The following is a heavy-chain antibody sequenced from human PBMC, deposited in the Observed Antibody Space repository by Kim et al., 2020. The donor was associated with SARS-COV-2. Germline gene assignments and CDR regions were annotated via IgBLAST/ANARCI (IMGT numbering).Heavy chain of an antibody. V-gene: IGHV3-13*05. CDR2: IGTAGDP. CDR3: ARGRALYGGGGHPMDY. Sequence: GGSLRLSCAASGFTFSSYDMHWVRQATGKGLEWVSAIGTAGDPYYPGSVKGRFTISRENAKNSLYLQMNSLRAGDTAVYYCARGRALYGGGGHPMDYWGQGTLVTVSS. J-gene: IGHJ4*02. D-gene: IGHD2-21*01. CDR1: GFTFSSYD.